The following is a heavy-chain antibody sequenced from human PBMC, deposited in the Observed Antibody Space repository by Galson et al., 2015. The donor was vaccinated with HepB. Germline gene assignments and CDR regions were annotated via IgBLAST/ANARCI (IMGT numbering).Heavy chain of an antibody. Sequence: SLRLSCAASGFTFSGYGMHWVRQAPGKGLEWVAIISYDGSNKYYADSVKGRFTISRDNSKNTLYVQMNSLRADDTAVYYCAKSSRYCSGGNCRLHYYYSMDVWGQGTTVTVSS. CDR3: AKSSRYCSGGNCRLHYYYSMDV. CDR1: GFTFSGYG. J-gene: IGHJ6*02. D-gene: IGHD2-15*01. V-gene: IGHV3-30*18. CDR2: ISYDGSNK.